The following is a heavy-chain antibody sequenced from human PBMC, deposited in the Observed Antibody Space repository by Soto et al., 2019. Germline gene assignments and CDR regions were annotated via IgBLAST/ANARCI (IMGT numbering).Heavy chain of an antibody. V-gene: IGHV4-31*03. CDR1: GGSISSGGSY. CDR3: ARAFWSGYNYYYGMDV. Sequence: QVQLQESGPGLVKPSQTLSLTCTVSGGSISSGGSYWSWIRQHPGKGLEWIGYIYYSGSTYYNPSIKSRVTISVDTSKNQFSLKLSYVTAADTAVYYCARAFWSGYNYYYGMDVWGQGTTVTVSS. D-gene: IGHD3-3*01. CDR2: IYYSGST. J-gene: IGHJ6*02.